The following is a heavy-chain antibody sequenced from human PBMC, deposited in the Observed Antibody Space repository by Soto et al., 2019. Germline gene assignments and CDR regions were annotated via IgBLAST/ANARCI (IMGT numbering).Heavy chain of an antibody. D-gene: IGHD1-20*01. V-gene: IGHV4-39*01. CDR3: ARYDGYDWNQLAY. CDR2: IYYAGST. Sequence: SEARSVRCTGSGDSITRTAYYGGWIRQAPGKGVEWIGTIYYAGSTYYSPSLESRVSISIDTSQNQFSLELSSVTAADRAVYYCARYDGYDWNQLAYRGQRTPVLVSS. CDR1: GDSITRTAYY. J-gene: IGHJ1*01.